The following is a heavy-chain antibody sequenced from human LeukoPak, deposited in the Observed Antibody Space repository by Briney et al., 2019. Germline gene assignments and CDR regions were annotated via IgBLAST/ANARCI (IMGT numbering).Heavy chain of an antibody. CDR1: GFTFSGYS. D-gene: IGHD4-17*01. J-gene: IGHJ4*02. CDR2: ISGSGGST. CDR3: AKEPDYGDYFDY. Sequence: PGGSLRLSCAASGFTFSGYSLTWVRQAPGKGLEWVSAISGSGGSTYYADSVKGRFTISRDNSKNTLYLQMNSLRAEDTAVYYCAKEPDYGDYFDYWGQGTLVTVSS. V-gene: IGHV3-23*01.